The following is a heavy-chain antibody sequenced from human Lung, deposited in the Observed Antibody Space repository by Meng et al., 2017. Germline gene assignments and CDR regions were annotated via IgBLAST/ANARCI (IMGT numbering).Heavy chain of an antibody. V-gene: IGHV4-34*01. CDR3: ARGPTTMAHDFDY. Sequence: VQLQQWGAGLVKPSETLPLTCVVSGGSFSDYYWSWIRQPPGKGLEWIGEINHSGSTNYNPSLESRATISVDTSQNNLSLKLSSVTAADSAVYYCARGPTTMAHDFDYWGQGTLVTVSS. CDR1: GGSFSDYY. CDR2: INHSGST. D-gene: IGHD4-11*01. J-gene: IGHJ4*02.